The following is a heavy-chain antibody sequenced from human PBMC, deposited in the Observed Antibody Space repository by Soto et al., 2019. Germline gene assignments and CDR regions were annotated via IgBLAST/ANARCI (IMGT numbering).Heavy chain of an antibody. D-gene: IGHD3-22*01. J-gene: IGHJ4*02. Sequence: ASVKVSFKTSGYTFTGFDISWVRQAPGQGLEWMGWISAYNGNTNYAQKLQGRVTMTTDTSTSTAYMELRSLRSDDTAVYYCARGSGDSSGYYQFDYWGQGTLVTVSS. V-gene: IGHV1-18*01. CDR3: ARGSGDSSGYYQFDY. CDR2: ISAYNGNT. CDR1: GYTFTGFD.